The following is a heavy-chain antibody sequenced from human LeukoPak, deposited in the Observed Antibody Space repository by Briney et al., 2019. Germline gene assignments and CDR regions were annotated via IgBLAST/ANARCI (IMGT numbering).Heavy chain of an antibody. CDR2: MNPNSGNT. D-gene: IGHD1-26*01. CDR1: GYTFTSYD. V-gene: IGHV1-8*01. CDR3: ARGVGIVGATPAGY. J-gene: IGHJ4*02. Sequence: VASVKVSCKASGYTFTSYDINWVRQATGQGLEWMGWMNPNSGNTSYAQKFQGRVTMTRNTSISTAYMELSSLRSEDTAVYYCARGVGIVGATPAGYWGQGTLVTVSS.